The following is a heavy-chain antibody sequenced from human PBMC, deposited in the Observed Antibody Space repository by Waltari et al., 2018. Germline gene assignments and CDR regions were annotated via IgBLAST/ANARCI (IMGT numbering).Heavy chain of an antibody. CDR2: ISGSGGST. D-gene: IGHD1-26*01. CDR3: AKAPPSGIRAYGDYWDY. CDR1: GFTFSSYA. J-gene: IGHJ4*02. V-gene: IGHV3-23*01. Sequence: EVQLLESGGGLVQPGGSLRLSCAASGFTFSSYAMSWVRQAPGKGLEWVSAISGSGGSTYYADSVKGRFTISRDNSKNTLYLQMNSLRADDTAVYYCAKAPPSGIRAYGDYWDYWGQGTLVTVSS.